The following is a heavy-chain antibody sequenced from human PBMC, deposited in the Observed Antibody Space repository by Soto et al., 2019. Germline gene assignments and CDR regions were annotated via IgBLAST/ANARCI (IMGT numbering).Heavy chain of an antibody. D-gene: IGHD3-22*01. Sequence: QVQLVESGGGVVQPGRSLRLSCAASGFTFSSYGMHWVRQAPGKGLEWVAVIWYDGSNKYYADSVKGRFTISRDISKNXPYLQMNSLRAEDTAVYYCARDGDSSGYYYLYYFDYWGQGTLVTVSS. CDR3: ARDGDSSGYYYLYYFDY. V-gene: IGHV3-33*01. J-gene: IGHJ4*02. CDR2: IWYDGSNK. CDR1: GFTFSSYG.